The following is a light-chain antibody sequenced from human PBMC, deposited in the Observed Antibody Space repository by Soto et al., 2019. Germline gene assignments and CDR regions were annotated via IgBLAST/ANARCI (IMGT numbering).Light chain of an antibody. CDR2: AAS. J-gene: IGKJ3*01. V-gene: IGKV1-27*01. CDR3: QKYSSVPV. CDR1: QGIRNF. Sequence: DIQMTQSPTSLSASVGDRVTITCRASQGIRNFVAWYQQKPGKAPKLLSYAASTLQSGVPSRFSGSGSGTDFTLTINSLQPEDVATYYCQKYSSVPVFGPGTKVEIK.